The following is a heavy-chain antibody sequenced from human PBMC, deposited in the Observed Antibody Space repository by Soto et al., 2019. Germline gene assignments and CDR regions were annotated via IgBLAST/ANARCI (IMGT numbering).Heavy chain of an antibody. Sequence: EVQLVESGGGLVQPGGSLRLSCAASGFTFSSYWMSWVRQAPGKGLEWVANIKQDGSEKYYVDSVKGRFTISRDNAKNSLYLQMNSRRAEDTAVYYCAREAQVVATTGYYYGMDVWGQVTTVTVSS. CDR3: AREAQVVATTGYYYGMDV. D-gene: IGHD2-15*01. CDR2: IKQDGSEK. J-gene: IGHJ6*02. V-gene: IGHV3-7*03. CDR1: GFTFSSYW.